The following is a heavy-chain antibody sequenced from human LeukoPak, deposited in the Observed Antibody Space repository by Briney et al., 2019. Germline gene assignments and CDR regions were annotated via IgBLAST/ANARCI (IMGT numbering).Heavy chain of an antibody. J-gene: IGHJ5*02. V-gene: IGHV4-59*01. CDR3: ARDRLAYIDP. D-gene: IGHD2-2*02. Sequence: PSETLSLTCTVSGGSISSYYWSWIRQPPGKGLEWIGYIYYSGSTNYNPSLKSRVTISVDTSKNQFSLKLSSVTAADTAVYYCARDRLAYIDPWGQGTLVTVSS. CDR1: GGSISSYY. CDR2: IYYSGST.